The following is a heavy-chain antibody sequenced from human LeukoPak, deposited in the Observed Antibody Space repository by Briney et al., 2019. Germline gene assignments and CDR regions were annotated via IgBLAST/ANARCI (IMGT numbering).Heavy chain of an antibody. J-gene: IGHJ4*02. CDR1: GYTFTGYY. CDR3: ARYGAAAGTGFDY. CDR2: INPNSGGT. D-gene: IGHD6-13*01. V-gene: IGHV1-2*04. Sequence: ASVKVSCKASGYTFTGYYMHWVRQAPGQGLEWMGWINPNSGGTNYAQKFQGLVTMTRDTSISTAYMELSRLRSDDTAVYYCARYGAAAGTGFDYWGQGTLVTVSS.